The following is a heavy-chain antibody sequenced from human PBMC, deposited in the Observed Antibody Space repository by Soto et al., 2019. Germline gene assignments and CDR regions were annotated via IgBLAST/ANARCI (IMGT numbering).Heavy chain of an antibody. CDR2: IYPGDSDT. Sequence: EVQLVQSGAEVKKPGESLKISCKGSGYSFTSYWIGWVRQMPGKGLEWMGIIYPGDSDTRYSPSFQGQVTISADKSISTAYPQWSSLKASDTVIYYCARTAAAGKYYYGVDVWGQGTTVTVSS. CDR3: ARTAAAGKYYYGVDV. V-gene: IGHV5-51*01. J-gene: IGHJ6*02. CDR1: GYSFTSYW. D-gene: IGHD6-13*01.